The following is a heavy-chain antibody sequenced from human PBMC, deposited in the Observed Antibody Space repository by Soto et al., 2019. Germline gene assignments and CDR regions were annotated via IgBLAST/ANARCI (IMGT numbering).Heavy chain of an antibody. V-gene: IGHV4-59*01. Sequence: SETLSLTCTVSGVSMSRYYWNWLRQSPGKGLEWIGYIYYSGNIYYSGNTNYNPSLKSRVTISIDRSKNQFSPKLTSVTVADTAVYFCARDGRLMLRGFSFYNGIDVWGQGTTVT. CDR2: IYYSGNIYYSGNT. J-gene: IGHJ6*01. D-gene: IGHD3-10*01. CDR1: GVSMSRYY. CDR3: ARDGRLMLRGFSFYNGIDV.